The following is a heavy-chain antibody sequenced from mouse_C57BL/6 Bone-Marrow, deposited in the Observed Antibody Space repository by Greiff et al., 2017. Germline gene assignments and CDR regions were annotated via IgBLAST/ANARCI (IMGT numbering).Heavy chain of an antibody. D-gene: IGHD1-1*01. CDR2: IDPSDSET. Sequence: QVQLQQPGAELVRPGSSVKLSCKASGYTFTSYWMHWVKQRPIQGLEWIGNIDPSDSETHYNQKFKDKATLTVDKSSSTAYMQLSSLTSEDSAVYYCARGPEHYGSSLDYAMDYWGQGTSVTVSS. J-gene: IGHJ4*01. CDR1: GYTFTSYW. CDR3: ARGPEHYGSSLDYAMDY. V-gene: IGHV1-52*01.